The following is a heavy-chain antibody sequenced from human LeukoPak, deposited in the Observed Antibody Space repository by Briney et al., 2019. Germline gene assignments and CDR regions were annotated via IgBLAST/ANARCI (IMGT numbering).Heavy chain of an antibody. D-gene: IGHD3-16*01. Sequence: GSLRLSCAASGFTFSSYWMSWVRQAPGKGLEWIGSIYYSGSTYYNPSLKSRVTISVDTSKNQFSLKLSSVTAADTAVYYCAVGFGFDYWGQGTLVTVSS. CDR3: AVGFGFDY. V-gene: IGHV4-59*05. CDR1: GFTFSSYW. CDR2: IYYSGST. J-gene: IGHJ4*02.